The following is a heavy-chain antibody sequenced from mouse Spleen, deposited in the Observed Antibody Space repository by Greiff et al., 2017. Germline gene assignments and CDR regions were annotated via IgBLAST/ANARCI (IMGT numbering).Heavy chain of an antibody. CDR1: GFTFSSYA. CDR3: TRGAYSNYFDY. D-gene: IGHD2-5*01. Sequence: EVHLVESGEGLVKPGGSLKLSCAASGFTFSSYAMSWVRQTPEKRLEWVAYISSGGDYIYYADTVKGRFTISRDNARNTLYLQMSSLKSEDTAMYYCTRGAYSNYFDYWGQGTTLTVSS. CDR2: ISSGGDYI. J-gene: IGHJ2*01. V-gene: IGHV5-9-1*02.